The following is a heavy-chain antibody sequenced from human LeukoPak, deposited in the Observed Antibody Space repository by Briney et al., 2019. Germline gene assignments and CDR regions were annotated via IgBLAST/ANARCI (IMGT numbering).Heavy chain of an antibody. CDR1: GFTFSRHW. CDR2: IKQDGSAK. CDR3: ARDNGWSADF. V-gene: IGHV3-7*03. D-gene: IGHD2-15*01. J-gene: IGHJ4*02. Sequence: GGSLRLSCAASGFTFSRHWVYWVRQASGKGLEWVANIKQDGSAKPYVDSVKGRFTISRDNAKNSLFLQMNSLRAEDTAVYYCARDNGWSADFWGQGTLVTVSS.